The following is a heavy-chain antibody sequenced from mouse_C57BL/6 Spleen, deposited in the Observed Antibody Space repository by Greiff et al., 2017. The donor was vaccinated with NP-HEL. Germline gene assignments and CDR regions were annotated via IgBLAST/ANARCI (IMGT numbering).Heavy chain of an antibody. CDR1: GYTFTSYW. J-gene: IGHJ2*01. CDR3: ASAKTTVVNNYFDD. Sequence: QVQLQQPGTELVKPGASVKLSCKASGYTFTSYWMHWVKQRPGQGLEWIGNINPSNGGTNYNEKFKSKATLTVDKSSSTAYMQLISLPSEDSAVYSGASAKTTVVNNYFDDWGKGTTLTVSS. V-gene: IGHV1-53*01. CDR2: INPSNGGT. D-gene: IGHD1-1*01.